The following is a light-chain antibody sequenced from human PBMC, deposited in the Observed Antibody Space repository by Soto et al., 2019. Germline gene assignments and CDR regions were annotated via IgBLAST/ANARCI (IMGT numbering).Light chain of an antibody. V-gene: IGKV1-5*03. CDR2: SAS. CDR1: QSISRW. Sequence: DIQMTQFPSTLSASVGDRVTITCRASQSISRWLAWYQQRPGKAPKLLIYSASSLDSGVPSRFSGSGSGTEFTLTINSLQPDDFTTYYCQQYNSDSGLTFGGGTKVEIK. CDR3: QQYNSDSGLT. J-gene: IGKJ4*01.